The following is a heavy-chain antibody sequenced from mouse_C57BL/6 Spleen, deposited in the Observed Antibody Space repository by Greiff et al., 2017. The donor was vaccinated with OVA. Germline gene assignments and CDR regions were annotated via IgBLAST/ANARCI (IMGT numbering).Heavy chain of an antibody. J-gene: IGHJ2*01. CDR2: INPSTGGT. Sequence: VQLKQSGPELVKPGASVKISCKASGYSFTGYYMNWVKQSPEKSLEWIGEINPSTGGTTYNQKFKAKATLTVDKSSSTAYMQLKSLTSEDSAVYYCARSNGLDYWGQGTTLTVSS. CDR1: GYSFTGYY. CDR3: ARSNGLDY. V-gene: IGHV1-42*01. D-gene: IGHD1-1*01.